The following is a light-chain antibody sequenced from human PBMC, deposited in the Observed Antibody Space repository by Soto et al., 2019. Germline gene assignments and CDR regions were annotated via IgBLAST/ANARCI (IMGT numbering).Light chain of an antibody. Sequence: EIVMTQSPATLSLSPGERATLSCRAIQSVSTYLAWYQQRPGQAPRLLIYDASYRATDIPPRFSGSGSGTDFTLTISSLEPEDFAVYYCQQRRSWPPTITFGQGTRLEIK. V-gene: IGKV3-11*01. CDR3: QQRRSWPPTIT. J-gene: IGKJ5*01. CDR1: QSVSTY. CDR2: DAS.